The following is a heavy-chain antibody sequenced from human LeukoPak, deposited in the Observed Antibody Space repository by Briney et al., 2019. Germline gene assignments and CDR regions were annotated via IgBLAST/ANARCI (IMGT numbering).Heavy chain of an antibody. J-gene: IGHJ4*02. Sequence: SETLSLTCTVSGGSISSYYWSWIRQPPGKGLEWIGYIYYSGSTNYKPSLKSRVTISVETSKNQFSLKLSSVTAADTAVYYCARGTYFTSGFYSVRYWGQGTLVTVSS. CDR2: IYYSGST. V-gene: IGHV4-59*12. CDR3: ARGTYFTSGFYSVRY. D-gene: IGHD3-22*01. CDR1: GGSISSYY.